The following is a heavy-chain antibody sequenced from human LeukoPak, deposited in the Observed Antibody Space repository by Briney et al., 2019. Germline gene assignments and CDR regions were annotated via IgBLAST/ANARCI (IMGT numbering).Heavy chain of an antibody. CDR2: IYYSGNT. V-gene: IGHV4-30-4*01. CDR3: VRGWNDPYYFDY. J-gene: IGHJ4*02. Sequence: SETLSLTCTVSGCSISSGDYYWSWIRQPPGQGLEWIGYIYYSGNTYYNPSLKSRVTISVDTSKNQFSLKLSSVTAADTAVYFCVRGWNDPYYFDYWGQGTLVTVSS. CDR1: GCSISSGDYY. D-gene: IGHD1-1*01.